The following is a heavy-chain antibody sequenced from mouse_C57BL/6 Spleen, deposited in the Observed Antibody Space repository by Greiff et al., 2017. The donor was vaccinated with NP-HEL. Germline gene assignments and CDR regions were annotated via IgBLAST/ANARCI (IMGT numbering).Heavy chain of an antibody. CDR2: IDPNSGGT. CDR1: GYTFTSYW. D-gene: IGHD1-1*01. J-gene: IGHJ4*01. CDR3: ARRDSSFAMDY. Sequence: QVQLQQPGAELVKPGASVKLSCKASGYTFTSYWMHWVKQRPGRGLEWIGRIDPNSGGTTYNEKFKSKATLTVDKPSSTAYMQLSSLTSEDSAVYYCARRDSSFAMDYWGQGTSVTVSS. V-gene: IGHV1-72*01.